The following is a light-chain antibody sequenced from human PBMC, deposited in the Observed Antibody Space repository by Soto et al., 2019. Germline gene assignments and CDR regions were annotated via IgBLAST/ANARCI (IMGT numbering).Light chain of an antibody. CDR1: QSVGSNS. CDR2: GAS. Sequence: EFVLTQSPGTLSLSPGERATLSCRASQSVGSNSLAWYQQKPGQAPRILIYGASTRATGIPDRFSGSGSGTDFTLTISRLEPEDFAVYYCQQYVSSPPLTFGGGTQVEI. V-gene: IGKV3-20*01. J-gene: IGKJ4*02. CDR3: QQYVSSPPLT.